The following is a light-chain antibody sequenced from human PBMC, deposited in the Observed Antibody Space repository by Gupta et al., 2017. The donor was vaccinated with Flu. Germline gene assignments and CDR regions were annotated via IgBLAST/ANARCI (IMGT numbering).Light chain of an antibody. CDR2: GAS. J-gene: IGKJ5*01. Sequence: PATLSVSPGESATLSCRASQSVRRNLAWYQHKAGQAPSLLIYGASCRATGIPARFSGSGSGTEFTLTISGLQSEDIAVYSCQQYNDCPLTFGQGTRLEI. CDR3: QQYNDCPLT. CDR1: QSVRRN. V-gene: IGKV3-15*01.